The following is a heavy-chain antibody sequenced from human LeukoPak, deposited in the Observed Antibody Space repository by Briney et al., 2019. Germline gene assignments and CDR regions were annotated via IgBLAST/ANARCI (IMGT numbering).Heavy chain of an antibody. CDR3: ARVSPTPAFDY. CDR2: ISSSSSYI. J-gene: IGHJ4*02. V-gene: IGHV3-21*01. CDR1: GFTFSNAW. Sequence: GGSLRLSCAASGFTFSNAWMSWVRQAPGKGLEWVSSISSSSSYIYYADSVKGRFTISRDNAKNSLYLQMNSLRAEDTAVYYCARVSPTPAFDYWGQGTLVTVSS.